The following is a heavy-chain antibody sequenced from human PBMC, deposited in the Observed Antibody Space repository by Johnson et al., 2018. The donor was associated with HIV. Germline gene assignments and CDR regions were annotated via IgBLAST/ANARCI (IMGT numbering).Heavy chain of an antibody. J-gene: IGHJ3*02. CDR1: GFTFSSYA. D-gene: IGHD5-24*01. CDR3: MSRRGSPGARDAFDI. V-gene: IGHV3-30*04. Sequence: QVQLVESGGGVVRPGGSLRLSCAASGFTFSSYAMHWVRQAPGKGLEWVAVISYDGSNKYYADSVKGRFTISRDNSKNTLYLQMNSLRAEDTAVYYCMSRRGSPGARDAFDIWGQGTMV. CDR2: ISYDGSNK.